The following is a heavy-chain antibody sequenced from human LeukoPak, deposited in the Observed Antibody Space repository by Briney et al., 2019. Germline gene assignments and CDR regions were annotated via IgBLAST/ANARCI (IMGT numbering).Heavy chain of an antibody. CDR1: GFTFRDYG. J-gene: IGHJ4*02. V-gene: IGHV3-30*02. Sequence: GGSLRLSCGASGFTFRDYGMHWVRQAPGKGLEWVAFIRYDGTEKYYGDSVKGRFTISRDNSKNTLSLQMNSLRAEDTAVYYCARDRRDSSGYYPFDYWGQGTLVTVSS. D-gene: IGHD3-22*01. CDR2: IRYDGTEK. CDR3: ARDRRDSSGYYPFDY.